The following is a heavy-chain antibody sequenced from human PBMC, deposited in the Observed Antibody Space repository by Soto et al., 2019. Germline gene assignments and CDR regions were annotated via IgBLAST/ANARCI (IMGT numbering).Heavy chain of an antibody. V-gene: IGHV3-23*01. CDR1: GFTFRSYG. J-gene: IGHJ3*02. Sequence: EVQLLESGGGLVQPGGSLRLSCAASGFTFRSYGMSWVRQAPGKGLEWVSAISGSGGNTFYADSVRGRFTISRDNSKYTLYVQMNSLRAEDMALYYCAKGIYSAYAKGANDIWGQGTMVTVSS. CDR2: ISGSGGNT. CDR3: AKGIYSAYAKGANDI. D-gene: IGHD5-12*01.